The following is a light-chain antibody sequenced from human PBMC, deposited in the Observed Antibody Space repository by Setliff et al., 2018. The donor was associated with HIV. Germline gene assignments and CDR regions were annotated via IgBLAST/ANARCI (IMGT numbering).Light chain of an antibody. CDR1: SSDVGGYNY. Sequence: LAQPASVSGSPGQSITISCTGTSSDVGGYNYVSWYQQHPGKAPKLRIYDVSNRPSGVSNRFSGSKSGNTASLTISGLQAEGEADYYCSSYTSTSTLFVFGTGTKVTVL. J-gene: IGLJ1*01. CDR2: DVS. V-gene: IGLV2-14*03. CDR3: SSYTSTSTLFV.